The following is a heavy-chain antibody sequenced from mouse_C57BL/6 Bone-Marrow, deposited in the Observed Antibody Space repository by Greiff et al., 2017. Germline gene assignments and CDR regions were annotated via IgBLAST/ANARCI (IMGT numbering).Heavy chain of an antibody. J-gene: IGHJ4*01. CDR3: ARLYRYYSNYVWYAMDY. CDR1: GIDFSRYW. D-gene: IGHD2-5*01. Sequence: EVKVEESGGGLVQPGGSLKLSCAASGIDFSRYWMSWVRRAPGKGLEWIGEINPDSSTINYAPSLKDKFIISRDNAKNTLYLQMSKVRSEDTALYYCARLYRYYSNYVWYAMDYWGQGTSVTVSS. V-gene: IGHV4-1*01. CDR2: INPDSSTI.